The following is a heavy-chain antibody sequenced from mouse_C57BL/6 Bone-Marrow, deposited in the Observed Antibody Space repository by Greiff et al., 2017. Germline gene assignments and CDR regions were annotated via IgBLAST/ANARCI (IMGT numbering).Heavy chain of an antibody. CDR3: AREGYGYVLFAY. J-gene: IGHJ3*01. D-gene: IGHD2-2*01. CDR1: GYTFTSYW. V-gene: IGHV1-69*01. Sequence: VKLQESGAELVMPGASVKLSCKASGYTFTSYWMHWVKQRPGQGLEWIGEIDPSDSYTNYNQKFKGKSTLTVDKSSSTAYMQLSSLTSEDSAVYYCAREGYGYVLFAYWGQGTLVTVSA. CDR2: IDPSDSYT.